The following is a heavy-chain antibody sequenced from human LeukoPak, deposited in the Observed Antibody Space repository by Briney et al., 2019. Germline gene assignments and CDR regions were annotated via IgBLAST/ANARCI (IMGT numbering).Heavy chain of an antibody. CDR3: ARGLHSTSRSLDV. V-gene: IGHV4-30-2*01. CDR2: IYHSGST. CDR1: GGSISSGGYS. Sequence: SQTLSLTCAVSGGSISSGGYSWSWIRQPPGKGLEWIVYIYHSGSTYYNPSLKSRVTISVDRSKNQFSLKLSSATAADTAVYYCARGLHSTSRSLDVWGEGTTVTVSS. D-gene: IGHD5/OR15-5a*01. J-gene: IGHJ6*04.